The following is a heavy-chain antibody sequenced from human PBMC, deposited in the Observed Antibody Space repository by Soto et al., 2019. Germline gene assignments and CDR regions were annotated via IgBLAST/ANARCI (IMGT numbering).Heavy chain of an antibody. CDR3: ARVRDLDYYDSSGFRD. J-gene: IGHJ4*02. CDR1: GLAFSDHY. CDR2: ISSSSSYT. D-gene: IGHD3-22*01. V-gene: IGHV3-11*05. Sequence: PGGSLRLSCAASGLAFSDHYMDWVRQAPGKGLEWVSYISSSSSYTNYADSVKGRFTISRDNAKNSLYLQMNSLRAEDTAVYYCARVRDLDYYDSSGFRDWGQGTLVTVSS.